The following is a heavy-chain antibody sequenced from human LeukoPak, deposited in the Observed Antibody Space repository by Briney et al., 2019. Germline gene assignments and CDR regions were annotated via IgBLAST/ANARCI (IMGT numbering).Heavy chain of an antibody. CDR2: IYTSGST. V-gene: IGHV4-61*02. CDR1: GVSLSSGSYY. Sequence: SETLSLTCTVSGVSLSSGSYYWSWIRQPPGKGLEWFGRIYTSGSTNYNPSLKSRVTISVDPSKNQFCLSLTSGTGTHTAVYFCARQTSTKRVESWGEGNLVTASS. J-gene: IGHJ5*02. D-gene: IGHD2/OR15-2a*01. CDR3: ARQTSTKRVES.